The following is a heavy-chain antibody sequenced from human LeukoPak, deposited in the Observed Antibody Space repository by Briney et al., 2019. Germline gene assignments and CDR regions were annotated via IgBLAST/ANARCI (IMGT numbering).Heavy chain of an antibody. J-gene: IGHJ4*02. Sequence: ASVKVSCKASGYTLSDYYIYWVRQAPGQGLEWMGWISPTTGDTDYAQEFQGRVAMTRDASISTVYMELGGLTSDDTAFYYCARDGSARTGNNNFYYWGQGTLVTVSS. V-gene: IGHV1-2*02. CDR3: ARDGSARTGNNNFYY. D-gene: IGHD4-23*01. CDR2: ISPTTGDT. CDR1: GYTLSDYY.